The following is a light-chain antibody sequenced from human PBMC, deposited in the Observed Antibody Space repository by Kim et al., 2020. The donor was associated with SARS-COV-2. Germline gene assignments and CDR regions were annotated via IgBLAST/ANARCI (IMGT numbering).Light chain of an antibody. CDR1: QDINKY. J-gene: IGKJ4*02. V-gene: IGKV1-33*01. CDR2: DAT. Sequence: DIQMTQSPSSLSASVGDRVTITCQTSQDINKYLNWYQQKAGIAPNLLIYDATTLETGVPSRFSGSGSGTDFTFTISSLQPEDIATYYCQQYDSLPPTFGEGTKVDIK. CDR3: QQYDSLPPT.